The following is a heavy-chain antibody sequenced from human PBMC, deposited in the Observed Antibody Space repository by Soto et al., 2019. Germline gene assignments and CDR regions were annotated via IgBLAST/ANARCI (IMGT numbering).Heavy chain of an antibody. CDR3: ATGPVVPASNGVSPYDS. Sequence: SSVKASCTASGYTFTSYGISWVRQAPGQGLEWMGWISAYNGNTNYAQKLQGRVTMTTDTSTSTAYMELRSLRSDDTAVYYCATGPVVPASNGVSPYDSGGQGTLVTVS. CDR2: ISAYNGNT. V-gene: IGHV1-18*01. D-gene: IGHD2-2*01. CDR1: GYTFTSYG. J-gene: IGHJ4*02.